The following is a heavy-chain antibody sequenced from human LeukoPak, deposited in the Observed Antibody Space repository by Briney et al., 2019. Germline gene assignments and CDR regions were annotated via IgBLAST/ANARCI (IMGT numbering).Heavy chain of an antibody. CDR2: ISSSSSYI. CDR3: VRLSVPAAHGEGWFEP. Sequence: GGSLRLSCAASGFTFSSYSMNWARQAPGKGLEWVSSISSSSSYIYYADSVKGRFTISKDNAKNSLNLQMNSLRAEDTAVYYCVRLSVPAAHGEGWFEPWGERPLVTVSS. J-gene: IGHJ5*02. V-gene: IGHV3-21*01. D-gene: IGHD2-2*01. CDR1: GFTFSSYS.